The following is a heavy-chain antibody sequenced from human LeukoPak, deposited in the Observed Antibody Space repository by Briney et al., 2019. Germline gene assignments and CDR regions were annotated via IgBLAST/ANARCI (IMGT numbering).Heavy chain of an antibody. V-gene: IGHV3-30*02. CDR1: GFTFSSYG. CDR2: IRYDGSNK. D-gene: IGHD2-15*01. J-gene: IGHJ3*02. CDR3: AKPTISVSRGGAFDI. Sequence: GGSLRLSCAASGFTFSSYGMHWVRQAPGKGLEWVAFIRYDGSNKYYADSVKGRFTISRDNSKNTLYLQMNSLRAEDTAVYYCAKPTISVSRGGAFDIWGQGTMVTVSS.